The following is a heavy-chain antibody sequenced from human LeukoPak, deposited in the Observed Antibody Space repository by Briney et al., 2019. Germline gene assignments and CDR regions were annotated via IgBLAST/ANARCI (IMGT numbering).Heavy chain of an antibody. J-gene: IGHJ4*02. Sequence: GGSLRLSCAASGFTFNSKWMTWVRQAPGKGLFWLANINQDGSEKYYEDSVKGRFTISRDNAKSSLYLKMSGLRAEDTAVYYCADPPSGYWGQGTLVAVSS. CDR2: INQDGSEK. D-gene: IGHD6-19*01. V-gene: IGHV3-7*01. CDR3: ADPPSGY. CDR1: GFTFNSKW.